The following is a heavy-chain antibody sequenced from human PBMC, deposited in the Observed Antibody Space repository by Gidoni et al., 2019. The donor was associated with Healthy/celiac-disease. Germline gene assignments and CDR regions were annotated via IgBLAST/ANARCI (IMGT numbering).Heavy chain of an antibody. CDR3: ARAYSSSDYYYGMDV. CDR1: GGPFSSYA. Sequence: QVQLVQSGAEVKKPGSSVKVACKASGGPFSSYAISWVRQAPGQGLEWMGGIIPIFGTANYAQKFQGRVTITADESTSTAYMELSSLRSEDTAVYYCARAYSSSDYYYGMDVWGQGTTVTVSS. CDR2: IIPIFGTA. J-gene: IGHJ6*02. D-gene: IGHD6-6*01. V-gene: IGHV1-69*01.